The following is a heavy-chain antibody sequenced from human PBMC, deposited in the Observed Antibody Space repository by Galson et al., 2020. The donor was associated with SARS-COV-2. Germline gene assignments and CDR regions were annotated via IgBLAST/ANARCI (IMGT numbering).Heavy chain of an antibody. V-gene: IGHV5-51*01. CDR2: IYPGDSDT. D-gene: IGHD3-3*01. J-gene: IGHJ4*02. CDR1: GYSFTSYW. Sequence: GESLKISCKGSGYSFTSYWIGWVRQMPGKGLEWMGIIYPGDSDTRYSPSFQGQVTISADKSISTAYLQWSSLKASDTAMYYCARYVRPYYDFWSGYSKAPYFDYWGQGTLVTVSS. CDR3: ARYVRPYYDFWSGYSKAPYFDY.